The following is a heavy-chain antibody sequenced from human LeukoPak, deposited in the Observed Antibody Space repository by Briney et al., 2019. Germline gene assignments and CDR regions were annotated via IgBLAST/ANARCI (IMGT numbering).Heavy chain of an antibody. Sequence: SETLSLTCTVSGGSISSYYWSWIRQPPGKGLEWIGYIYYSGSTNYNPSLKSRVAISVDTSKNQFSLKLSSVTAADTAVYYCARGKTYYYDSSGPNGWFDPWGQGTLVTVSS. CDR1: GGSISSYY. V-gene: IGHV4-59*01. J-gene: IGHJ5*02. D-gene: IGHD3-22*01. CDR2: IYYSGST. CDR3: ARGKTYYYDSSGPNGWFDP.